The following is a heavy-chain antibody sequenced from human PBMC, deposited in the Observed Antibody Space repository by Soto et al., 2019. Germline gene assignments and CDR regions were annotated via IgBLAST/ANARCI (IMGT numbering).Heavy chain of an antibody. Sequence: EVQLVESGGGLVQPGGSLRLSCAASGFTFSSYEMNWVRQAPGKGLEWVSYISSSGSTIYYADSVKGRFTISRDNAKNSLSLQMNSLRAEDTAVYYCARDFSGPEMKSAVDFDYWGQGTLVTVSS. CDR1: GFTFSSYE. D-gene: IGHD6-25*01. CDR3: ARDFSGPEMKSAVDFDY. CDR2: ISSSGSTI. V-gene: IGHV3-48*03. J-gene: IGHJ4*02.